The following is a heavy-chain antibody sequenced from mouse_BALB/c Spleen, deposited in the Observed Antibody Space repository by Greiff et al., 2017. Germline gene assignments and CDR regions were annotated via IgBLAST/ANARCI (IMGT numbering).Heavy chain of an antibody. CDR2: IDPANGNT. J-gene: IGHJ2*01. CDR3: ARDGGLRYYFDY. Sequence: VHVKQSGAELVKPGASVKLSCTASGFNIKDTYMHWVKQRPEQGLEWIGRIDPANGNTKYDPKFQGKATITADTFSNTAYLQLSSLTSEDTAVYYCARDGGLRYYFDYWGQGTTLTVSS. D-gene: IGHD2-4*01. V-gene: IGHV14-3*02. CDR1: GFNIKDTY.